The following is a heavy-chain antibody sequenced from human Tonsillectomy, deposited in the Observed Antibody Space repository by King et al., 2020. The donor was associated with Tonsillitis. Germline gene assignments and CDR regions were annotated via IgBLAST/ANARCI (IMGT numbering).Heavy chain of an antibody. CDR2: IYYSGST. V-gene: IGHV4-59*01. Sequence: VQLQESGPGLVKPSETLSLTCIVSGGSISRYYWSWIRQSPGKGLEWIGYIYYSGSTNYNPSLKSRVTISVDTSKNQFSLKVSSVTAADTAVYYCARDFGDFWSGNWFDPWGQGTLVTVSS. CDR3: ARDFGDFWSGNWFDP. D-gene: IGHD3-3*01. CDR1: GGSISRYY. J-gene: IGHJ5*02.